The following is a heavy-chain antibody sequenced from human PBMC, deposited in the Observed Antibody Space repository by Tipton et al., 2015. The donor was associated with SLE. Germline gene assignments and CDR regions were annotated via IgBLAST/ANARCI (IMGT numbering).Heavy chain of an antibody. CDR3: ARLAGMAGLDY. D-gene: IGHD5-24*01. CDR1: GESLSGYY. CDR2: INHSEST. J-gene: IGHJ4*02. V-gene: IGHV4-34*01. Sequence: GLVKPSETLSLTCAVYGESLSGYYWTWIRQPPGKGLEWIGEINHSESTNYNPSLKSRVTISVDTSKNQFSLKLSSVTAADTAVYYCARLAGMAGLDYWGQGTLVTVSS.